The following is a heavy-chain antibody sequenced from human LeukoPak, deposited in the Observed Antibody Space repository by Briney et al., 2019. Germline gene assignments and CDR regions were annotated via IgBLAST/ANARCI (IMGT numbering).Heavy chain of an antibody. Sequence: PGGSLRLSCAASGFTFDDYAMHWVRQAPGKGLEWVSGISWNSGSIGYADSVKGRFTISRDNAKNSLYLQMNSLRAEDTALYYCAKIMSYSSGLDYWGQGTLVTVSS. CDR3: AKIMSYSSGLDY. V-gene: IGHV3-9*01. CDR1: GFTFDDYA. J-gene: IGHJ4*02. D-gene: IGHD6-19*01. CDR2: ISWNSGSI.